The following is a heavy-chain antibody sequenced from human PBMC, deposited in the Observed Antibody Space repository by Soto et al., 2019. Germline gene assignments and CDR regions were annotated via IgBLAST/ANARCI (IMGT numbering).Heavy chain of an antibody. V-gene: IGHV3-33*01. CDR2: IWYDGSNK. CDR3: ARDRVVTAIDY. Sequence: QSGGSLRLSCAASGFTFSSYGMHWVRQAPGKGLEWVAVIWYDGSNKYYADSVKGRFTISRDNSKNTLYLQMNSLRAEDTAVYYCARDRVVTAIDYWGQGTLVTVSS. D-gene: IGHD2-21*02. J-gene: IGHJ4*02. CDR1: GFTFSSYG.